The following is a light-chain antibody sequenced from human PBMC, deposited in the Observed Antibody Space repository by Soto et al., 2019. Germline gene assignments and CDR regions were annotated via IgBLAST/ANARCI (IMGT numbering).Light chain of an antibody. CDR3: QQYSAHPLP. CDR1: QDIAHN. CDR2: EKS. J-gene: IGKJ4*01. V-gene: IGKV1-9*01. Sequence: EIQLTQSPSVLSASVGDRVSISCRASQDIAHNLNWYQQKPGRAPKLLIFEKSTLLYGVPSRFSGSGSGTEFTLTISSLQPEDFATYFCQQYSAHPLPFGGGTKVAIK.